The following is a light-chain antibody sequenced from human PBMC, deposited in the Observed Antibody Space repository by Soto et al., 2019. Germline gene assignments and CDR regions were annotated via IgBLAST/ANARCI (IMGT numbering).Light chain of an antibody. V-gene: IGKV1-39*01. J-gene: IGKJ2*01. CDR3: QQRHATPYT. CDR1: QDISAY. Sequence: DIRLTQSPSSLSVSVGDRVTIRCRASQDISAYLNWYQQKSGRAPELLIYDASTLLSGVPSRFTGSGAGTDFTLNVTTLQPEDVATYYCQQRHATPYTFGQGTKLEIK. CDR2: DAS.